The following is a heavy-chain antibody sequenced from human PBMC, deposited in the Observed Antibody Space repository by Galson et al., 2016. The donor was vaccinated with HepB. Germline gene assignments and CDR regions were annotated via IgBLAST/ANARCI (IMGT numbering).Heavy chain of an antibody. CDR3: ARIGFGDSGTFFDY. Sequence: PALVKPTQTLTLTCTFSGFSLSTTGVRVSWIRQPPGKALEWLARIDWDDDKFYSISLRTRLSISKDTSKNQVVLKMTNMDPVDKATYYCARIGFGDSGTFFDYWGQGTLVTVSS. V-gene: IGHV2-70*04. J-gene: IGHJ4*02. CDR1: GFSLSTTGVR. CDR2: IDWDDDK. D-gene: IGHD2-21*02.